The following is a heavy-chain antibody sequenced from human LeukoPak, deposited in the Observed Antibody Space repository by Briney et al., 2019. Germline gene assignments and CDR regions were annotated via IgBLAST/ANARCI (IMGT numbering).Heavy chain of an antibody. CDR2: IIPIFGTA. D-gene: IGHD3-16*01. J-gene: IGHJ6*03. Sequence: SVKVSCKASGGTFSNYAISWVRQAPGQGLEWMGGIIPIFGTANYAQKFQGRVTITTDESTSTAYMELSSLRSEDTAVYYCAGGAYYYYYMDVWGKGTTVTVSS. V-gene: IGHV1-69*05. CDR1: GGTFSNYA. CDR3: AGGAYYYYYMDV.